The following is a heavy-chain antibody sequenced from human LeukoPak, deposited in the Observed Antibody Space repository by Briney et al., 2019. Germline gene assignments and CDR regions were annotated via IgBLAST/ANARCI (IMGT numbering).Heavy chain of an antibody. CDR1: GYTFTSYD. D-gene: IGHD2-2*01. Sequence: ASVKVSCKASGYTFTSYDINWVRQATGQGLEWMGWMYPNSGNTGYAQKFQGRVTMTRNTSISTAYMELSSLRSEDTAVYYCATLRDIVVVPAATPGDYYYYGMDVWGQGTSVTVSS. J-gene: IGHJ6*02. CDR2: MYPNSGNT. V-gene: IGHV1-8*01. CDR3: ATLRDIVVVPAATPGDYYYYGMDV.